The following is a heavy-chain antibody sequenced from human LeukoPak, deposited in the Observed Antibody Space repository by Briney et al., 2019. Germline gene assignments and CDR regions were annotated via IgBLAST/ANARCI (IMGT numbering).Heavy chain of an antibody. CDR1: GYTSTSYG. J-gene: IGHJ5*02. CDR3: ARTLYMATNWFDP. D-gene: IGHD4-11*01. CDR2: ISAYNGNT. Sequence: ASVKVSCKASGYTSTSYGISWVRQAPGQGLEWMGWISAYNGNTNYAQKFQGRVTMTTDTSTSTAYMELRSLRSDDTAVYYCARTLYMATNWFDPWGQGALVTVSS. V-gene: IGHV1-18*01.